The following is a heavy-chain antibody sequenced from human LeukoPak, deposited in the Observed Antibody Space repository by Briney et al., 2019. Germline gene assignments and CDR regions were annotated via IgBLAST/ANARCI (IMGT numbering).Heavy chain of an antibody. CDR2: ISSSYSTI. CDR3: ARGIDSGGHRIFEY. J-gene: IGHJ4*02. Sequence: GGSLRLSCAASGFTFSSYSMNWVRQAPGKGLEWVSYISSSYSTIYYADSVKGRFTISRDNAENSLYLQMNSLRAEDTAVYYCARGIDSGGHRIFEYWGPGNPVTVSS. CDR1: GFTFSSYS. V-gene: IGHV3-48*04. D-gene: IGHD1-26*01.